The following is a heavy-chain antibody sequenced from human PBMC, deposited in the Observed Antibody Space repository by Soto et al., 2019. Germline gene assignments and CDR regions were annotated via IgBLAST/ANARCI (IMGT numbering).Heavy chain of an antibody. CDR2: ISGSGGST. CDR1: GFTFSSYA. D-gene: IGHD6-19*01. CDR3: AKDQTRIAVAGQSDY. J-gene: IGHJ4*02. Sequence: GGSVRLSCAASGFTFSSYAMSWVRQAPGKGLGWVSAISGSGGSTYYADSVKGRFTISRDNSKNTLYLQMNSLRAEDTAVYYCAKDQTRIAVAGQSDYPGQVTLDTVSS. V-gene: IGHV3-23*01.